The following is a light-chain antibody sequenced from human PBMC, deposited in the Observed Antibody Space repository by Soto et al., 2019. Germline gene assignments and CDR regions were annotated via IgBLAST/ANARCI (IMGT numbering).Light chain of an antibody. J-gene: IGKJ5*01. CDR1: QSIGTY. V-gene: IGKV1-39*01. CDR3: QQSYSTPPIT. CDR2: GAS. Sequence: DIQMTQSPSSLPASVGDRISITCRASQSIGTYLSWYQQKPGKAPKLLIYGASNLQSGVPSRFSGSGSGTDFTLTISSLQPEDFATYYCQQSYSTPPITFGQGTRLEIK.